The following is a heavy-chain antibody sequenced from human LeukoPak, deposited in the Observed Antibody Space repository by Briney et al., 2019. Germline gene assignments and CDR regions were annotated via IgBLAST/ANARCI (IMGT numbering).Heavy chain of an antibody. CDR1: GGSFSGYY. CDR2: INHSGST. J-gene: IGHJ6*03. Sequence: SETLSLTCAVYGGSFSGYYWSWIRQPPGKGLEWIGEINHSGSTNYNPSLKSRVTISVDTSKNQFSLKLSSVTAADTAVYYCARSKIHTTGFYYYYMDVWGKGTTVTVSS. CDR3: ARSKIHTTGFYYYYMDV. D-gene: IGHD4-17*01. V-gene: IGHV4-34*01.